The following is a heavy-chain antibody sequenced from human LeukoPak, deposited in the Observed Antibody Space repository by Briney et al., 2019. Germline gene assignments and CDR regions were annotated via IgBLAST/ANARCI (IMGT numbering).Heavy chain of an antibody. CDR2: IYYSGST. J-gene: IGHJ4*02. CDR1: GGSISSGGYS. CDR3: ARGDSSGYFDY. Sequence: SETLSLTCAVSGGSISSGGYSWSWIRQPPGKGLEWIGYIYYSGSTYYNPSLKSRVTISVDTSKNQFSLKLSSVTAADTAVYYCARGDSSGYFDYWGQGTLVTVSS. V-gene: IGHV4-30-4*07. D-gene: IGHD3-22*01.